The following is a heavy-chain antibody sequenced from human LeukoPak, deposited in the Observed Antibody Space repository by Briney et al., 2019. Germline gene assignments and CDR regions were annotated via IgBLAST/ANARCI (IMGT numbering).Heavy chain of an antibody. CDR1: GSTFSSYW. CDR2: IKQDGSEK. J-gene: IGHJ4*02. D-gene: IGHD2-15*01. Sequence: GGSLRLSCAASGSTFSSYWMSWVRQAPGKGLAWVADIKQDGSEKYYVDSVKGRFTISRDNAKNSLYLQMNSLRAEDTAVYYCARDQAYCSGGSCPLDYWGQGTLVTVSS. V-gene: IGHV3-7*01. CDR3: ARDQAYCSGGSCPLDY.